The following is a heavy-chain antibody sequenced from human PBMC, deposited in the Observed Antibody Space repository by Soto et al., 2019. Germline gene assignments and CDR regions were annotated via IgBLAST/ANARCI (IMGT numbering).Heavy chain of an antibody. J-gene: IGHJ4*02. D-gene: IGHD6-19*01. CDR2: IFYSGST. Sequence: PSETLSLTCTVSGGSISSYYWSWIRQPPGKGLEWIVYIFYSGSTNYNPSLKSRVTISVDTSKNQFSLKLSSVTAADTAVYYCARRYSSGFDYWGQGTLVTVSS. CDR1: GGSISSYY. CDR3: ARRYSSGFDY. V-gene: IGHV4-59*08.